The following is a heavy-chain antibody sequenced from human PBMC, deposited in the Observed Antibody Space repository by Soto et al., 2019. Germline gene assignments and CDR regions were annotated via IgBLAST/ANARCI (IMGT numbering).Heavy chain of an antibody. CDR3: ARSSSDTAMAYFDY. CDR2: IYHSGST. CDR1: CSSISTGGYS. V-gene: IGHV4-30-2*01. D-gene: IGHD5-18*01. J-gene: IGHJ4*02. Sequence: LXLSCSAPCSSISTGGYSWSWIRQPPGKGLEWIGYIYHSGSTYYNPSLKSRVTISVDRSKNQFSLKLSSVTAADTAVYYCARSSSDTAMAYFDYWGQGTLVTVSS.